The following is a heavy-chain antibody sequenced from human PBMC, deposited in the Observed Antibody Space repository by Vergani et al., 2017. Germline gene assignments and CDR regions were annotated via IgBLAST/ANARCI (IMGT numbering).Heavy chain of an antibody. D-gene: IGHD3-3*01. CDR3: AKDIPEGYYDFWSGYYTDHPAAGMDV. Sequence: EVQLLESGGGLVQPGGSLRLSCAASGFTFSSYAMSWVRQAPGKGLEWVSAIRGSGGSTYYADSVKGRFTISRDNSKNTLYLQMNSLRAEDTAVYYCAKDIPEGYYDFWSGYYTDHPAAGMDVWGQGTTVTVSS. CDR2: IRGSGGST. CDR1: GFTFSSYA. V-gene: IGHV3-23*01. J-gene: IGHJ6*02.